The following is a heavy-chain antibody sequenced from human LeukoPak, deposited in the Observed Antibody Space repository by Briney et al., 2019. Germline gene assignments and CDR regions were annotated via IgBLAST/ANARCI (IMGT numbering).Heavy chain of an antibody. V-gene: IGHV1-8*03. CDR1: GYSFTNFH. CDR3: ARGFLWFGELLTSNWFDP. Sequence: ASVKVSCKAAGYSFTNFHINWVRQAPGQGPEWMGWMNPNTGNTGFAQKFQGRVTITQNTSISTVYMELNSLTSEDTAIYYCARGFLWFGELLTSNWFDPWGQGTLVTVSS. CDR2: MNPNTGNT. J-gene: IGHJ5*02. D-gene: IGHD3-10*01.